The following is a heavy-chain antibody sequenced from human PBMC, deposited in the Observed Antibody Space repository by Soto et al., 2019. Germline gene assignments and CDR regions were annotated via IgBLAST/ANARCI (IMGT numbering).Heavy chain of an antibody. CDR3: ASGSVDTAMVPSDY. CDR2: IIPIFGTA. J-gene: IGHJ4*02. D-gene: IGHD5-18*01. CDR1: GGTFSSYA. V-gene: IGHV1-69*13. Sequence: SVKVSCKASGGTFSSYAISWVRQAPGQGLEWMGGIIPIFGTANYAQKFQGRVTITADESTSTAYMELSSLRSEDTAVYYCASGSVDTAMVPSDYWGQGTLVTVSS.